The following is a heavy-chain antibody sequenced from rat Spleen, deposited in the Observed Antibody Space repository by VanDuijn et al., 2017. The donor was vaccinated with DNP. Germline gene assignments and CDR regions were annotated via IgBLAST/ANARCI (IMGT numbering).Heavy chain of an antibody. CDR2: ISATGGST. CDR3: STAELGRYVMDA. J-gene: IGHJ4*01. D-gene: IGHD5-1*01. V-gene: IGHV5-27*01. Sequence: EVQLVESGGDLVQPGRSLKLSCTASGFTFSSYGMAWVRQVPKKGLEWVATISATGGSTYYRDSVKGRFTISRDNAKSTLYLQMDSLRSEDTATYFCSTAELGRYVMDAWGQGTSVTVFS. CDR1: GFTFSSYG.